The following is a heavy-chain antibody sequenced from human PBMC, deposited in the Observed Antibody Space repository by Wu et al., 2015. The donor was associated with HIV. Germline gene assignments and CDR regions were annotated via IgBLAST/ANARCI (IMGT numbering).Heavy chain of an antibody. D-gene: IGHD3-16*02. J-gene: IGHJ6*02. CDR2: INPKSGGT. Sequence: QVQLVQSGAELTKPGASLKVSCKTSGFTLTDYYMHWVRQAPGQGLEWMGWINPKSGGTKIAQKFQGRVAMTRDTSINTAYMELSSLRSEDTAVYYCARGAFYRDSPTMDFWGQGTTVAVSS. CDR3: ARGAFYRDSPTMDF. V-gene: IGHV1-2*02. CDR1: GFTLTDYY.